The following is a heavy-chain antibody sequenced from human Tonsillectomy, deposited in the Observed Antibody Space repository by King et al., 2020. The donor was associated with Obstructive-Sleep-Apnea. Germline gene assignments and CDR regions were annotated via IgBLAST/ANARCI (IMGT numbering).Heavy chain of an antibody. CDR1: GFTFSSYS. Sequence: VQLVESGGGLVKPGGSLRLSCAASGFTFSSYSMNWVRPAPGKGLEWGSSISSSSSYIYYADSGKGRLTISRDNAKNSLYRQMNSLIAEDTAVYYCAREATVTHDDAFDIWGQGKMVTVSS. J-gene: IGHJ3*02. CDR2: ISSSSSYI. CDR3: AREATVTHDDAFDI. D-gene: IGHD4-17*01. V-gene: IGHV3-21*01.